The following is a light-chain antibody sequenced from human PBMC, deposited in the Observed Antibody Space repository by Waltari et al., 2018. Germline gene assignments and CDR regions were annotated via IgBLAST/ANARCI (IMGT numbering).Light chain of an antibody. Sequence: DIHMTQSPSSVSASVGDRVTITCQASLGIENWLAWYQQKPGNAPKLLIYSASSLQSGVPSRFSGSGSGTEFTLTISSLQPEDFATYYCQQHNSYPLTFGGGTKVEIK. CDR3: QQHNSYPLT. CDR2: SAS. CDR1: LGIENW. V-gene: IGKV1-12*01. J-gene: IGKJ4*01.